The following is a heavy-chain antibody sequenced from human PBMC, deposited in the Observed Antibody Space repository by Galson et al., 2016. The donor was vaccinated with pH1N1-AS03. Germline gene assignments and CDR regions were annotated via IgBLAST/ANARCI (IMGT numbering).Heavy chain of an antibody. J-gene: IGHJ4*02. CDR2: ISYDGTNK. D-gene: IGHD1-26*01. CDR1: AFIFSNYG. CDR3: AKDIIIVGASLTGGYFDY. Sequence: SLRLSCAASAFIFSNYGMHWVRQAPGKGLEWVAVISYDGTNKFYADSVKGRFTISRDNSKNTLYLQMNSLRAEDTAVYYCAKDIIIVGASLTGGYFDYWGQGTLVTVPS. V-gene: IGHV3-30*18.